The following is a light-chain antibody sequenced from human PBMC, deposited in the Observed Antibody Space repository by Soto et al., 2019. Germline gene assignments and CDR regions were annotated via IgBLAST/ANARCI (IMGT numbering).Light chain of an antibody. J-gene: IGLJ3*02. CDR3: SSYTSSNSWV. V-gene: IGLV2-14*03. Sequence: QSALTQPASVSGSPGQSITISCTGTSSDVGGYNYVSWYQQHPGKAPKLMIYDVSNRPSGVSNRFSGSKSGNTASLTISGHQAEDEADYSCSSYTSSNSWVFGGGTKLTVL. CDR1: SSDVGGYNY. CDR2: DVS.